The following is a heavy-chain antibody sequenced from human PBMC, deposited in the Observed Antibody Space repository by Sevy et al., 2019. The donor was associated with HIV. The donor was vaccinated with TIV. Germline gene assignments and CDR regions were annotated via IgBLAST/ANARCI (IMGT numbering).Heavy chain of an antibody. CDR2: IYYSGST. Sequence: SETLSLTCTVSGGSISSGGYYWSWIRQHPGKGLEWIGYIYYSGSTYYNPSLKSRVTISVDPSKNQFSRKLSSVTAADTAGDYCARAHYYDSSGYYWSDYYYYYGMDVWGQGTTVTVSS. J-gene: IGHJ6*02. CDR3: ARAHYYDSSGYYWSDYYYYYGMDV. CDR1: GGSISSGGYY. V-gene: IGHV4-31*03. D-gene: IGHD3-22*01.